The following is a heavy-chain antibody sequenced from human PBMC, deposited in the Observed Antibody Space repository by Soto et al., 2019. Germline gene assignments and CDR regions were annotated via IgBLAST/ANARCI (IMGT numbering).Heavy chain of an antibody. J-gene: IGHJ4*02. CDR2: IYYSRST. V-gene: IGHV4-31*03. CDR1: GGSISSGGYY. D-gene: IGHD3-10*01. Sequence: QVQLQESGPGLVKPSQTLSLTCTVSGGSISSGGYYWSWIRQHPGKGLEWIGYIYYSRSTYYNPSHMIRFTISVETSKNPSSLKLSSVTAADTAVYYCARETQGITMVRGVIRYFDYWGQGTLVTVSS. CDR3: ARETQGITMVRGVIRYFDY.